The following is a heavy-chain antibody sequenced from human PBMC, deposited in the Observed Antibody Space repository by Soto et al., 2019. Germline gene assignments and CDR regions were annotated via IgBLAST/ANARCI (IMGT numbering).Heavy chain of an antibody. V-gene: IGHV4-39*01. CDR3: ARHPLYGDYATYFDY. Sequence: SETLSLTCTVSGGSFSSTSYYWGWIRQPPGKGLEWIGSIYYSGSTYHNPSLKSRVTISVDTSKNQFSLKLSSVTAADTAVYYCARHPLYGDYATYFDYWGQGTLVTVSS. D-gene: IGHD4-17*01. CDR1: GGSFSSTSYY. CDR2: IYYSGST. J-gene: IGHJ4*02.